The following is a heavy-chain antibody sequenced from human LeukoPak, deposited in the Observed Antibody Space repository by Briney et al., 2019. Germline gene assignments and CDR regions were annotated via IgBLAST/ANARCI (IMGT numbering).Heavy chain of an antibody. CDR1: GFTFSSYW. CDR2: INHNGNVN. V-gene: IGHV3-7*03. Sequence: GGSLRLSCAASGFTFSSYWMNWARQAPGKGLEWVASINHNGNVNYYVDSVKGRFTISRDNAKNSLYLQMSNLRAEDTAVYYCARAEVDSSLFDYWGQGTLVTVSS. D-gene: IGHD6-13*01. CDR3: ARAEVDSSLFDY. J-gene: IGHJ4*02.